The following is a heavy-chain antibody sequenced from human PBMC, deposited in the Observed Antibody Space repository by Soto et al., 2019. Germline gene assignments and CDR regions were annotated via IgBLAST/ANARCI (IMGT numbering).Heavy chain of an antibody. CDR1: GGSISSYY. J-gene: IGHJ6*03. CDR2: IYYSGST. CDR3: GRVLRSVHYYYMDV. V-gene: IGHV4-59*01. Sequence: PSETLSLTCTVSGGSISSYYWSWIRQPPGKGLEWIGYIYYSGSTNYNPSLKSRVTISVDTSKNQFSLKLSSVTAADTAVYYCGRVLRSVHYYYMDVWGKGTTVTVSS. D-gene: IGHD4-17*01.